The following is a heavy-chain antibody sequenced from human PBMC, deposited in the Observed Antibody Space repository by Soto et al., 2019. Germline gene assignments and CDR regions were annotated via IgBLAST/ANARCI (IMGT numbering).Heavy chain of an antibody. J-gene: IGHJ6*03. CDR3: ARRVWKVVPAATSYYYYMDV. D-gene: IGHD2-2*01. CDR1: GGSISSYY. Sequence: PSETLSLTCTASGGSISSYYWSWIRQPPGKGLEWIGYIYYSGSTNYNPSLKSRVTISVDTSKNQFSLKLSFLTAADTAVYYCARRVWKVVPAATSYYYYMDVWGKGTTVTVSS. V-gene: IGHV4-59*08. CDR2: IYYSGST.